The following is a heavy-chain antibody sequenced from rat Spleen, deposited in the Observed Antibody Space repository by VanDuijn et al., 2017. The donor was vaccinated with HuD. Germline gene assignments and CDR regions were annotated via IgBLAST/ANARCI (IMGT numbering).Heavy chain of an antibody. CDR1: GFTLSDHF. CDR3: ARRGYTTDYYYGFDY. Sequence: EVQLVESGGGLVQPGRSLKFSCAASGFTLSDHFMAWVRQAPTKGLEWVASLSTGGDTTYYRDSVKGRFTISRDNAKSTLYLQMDSLRSEDTATYYCARRGYTTDYYYGFDYWGQGVMVTVSS. J-gene: IGHJ2*01. CDR2: LSTGGDTT. D-gene: IGHD1-6*01. V-gene: IGHV5S23*01.